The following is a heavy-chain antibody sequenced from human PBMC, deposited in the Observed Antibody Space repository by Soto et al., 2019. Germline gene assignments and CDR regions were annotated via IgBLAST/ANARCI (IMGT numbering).Heavy chain of an antibody. CDR2: ISYDGSNK. J-gene: IGHJ4*02. Sequence: WGSLRLSCAASGFTFISYGIHWVRQAPGKGLEWVAVISYDGSNKYYADSVKGRFTISRDNSKNTLYLQMNSLRAEDTAVYYCAKGCSGGSCSFDYWGQGTLVTVS. CDR3: AKGCSGGSCSFDY. V-gene: IGHV3-30*18. D-gene: IGHD2-15*01. CDR1: GFTFISYG.